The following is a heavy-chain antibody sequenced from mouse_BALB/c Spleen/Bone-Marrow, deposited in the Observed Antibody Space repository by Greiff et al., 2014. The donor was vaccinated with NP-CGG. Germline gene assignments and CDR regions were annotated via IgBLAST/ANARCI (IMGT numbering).Heavy chain of an antibody. J-gene: IGHJ1*01. Sequence: QVQLQQPGAELVKPGASVKLSCKASGYTFTSYWTHWAKQRPGQGLEWIGEIDPSNGRTNYSEKFKNKATLTVDKSSSTAYMQLSSLTSEDSAVYYCARSTTVVVRYWYFDVWGAGTTVTVSS. CDR2: IDPSNGRT. CDR3: ARSTTVVVRYWYFDV. V-gene: IGHV1S81*02. CDR1: GYTFTSYW. D-gene: IGHD1-1*01.